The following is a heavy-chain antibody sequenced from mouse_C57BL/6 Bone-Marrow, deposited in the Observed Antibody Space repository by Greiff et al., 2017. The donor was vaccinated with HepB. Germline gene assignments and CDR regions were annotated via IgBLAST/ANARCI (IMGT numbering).Heavy chain of an antibody. J-gene: IGHJ3*01. D-gene: IGHD2-1*01. V-gene: IGHV5-17*01. CDR3: ARTIYYGFAY. Sequence: DVQLQESGGGLVKPGGSLKLSCAASGFTFSDYGMHWVRQAPEKGLEWVAYISSGSSTIYYADTVKGRFTISRDNAKNTLFLQMTSLRSEDTAMYYCARTIYYGFAYWGQGTLVTVSA. CDR1: GFTFSDYG. CDR2: ISSGSSTI.